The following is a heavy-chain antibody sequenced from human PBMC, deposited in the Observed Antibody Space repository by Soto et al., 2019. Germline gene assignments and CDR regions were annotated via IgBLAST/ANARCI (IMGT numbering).Heavy chain of an antibody. V-gene: IGHV3-30-3*01. Sequence: QVQLVESGGGVVQPGRSLRLSCAASGFTFSSYAMHWVRQAPGKGLEWVAVISYDGSNKYYADSVKGRFTISRDNSKNTLYLQMNSLRAEDTAVYYCAREGFGVVSYYYYGMDVWGQGTTVTVSS. J-gene: IGHJ6*02. D-gene: IGHD3-3*01. CDR1: GFTFSSYA. CDR3: AREGFGVVSYYYYGMDV. CDR2: ISYDGSNK.